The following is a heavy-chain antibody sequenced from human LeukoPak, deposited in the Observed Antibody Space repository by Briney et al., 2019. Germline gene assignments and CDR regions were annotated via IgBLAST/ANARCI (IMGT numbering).Heavy chain of an antibody. CDR3: ASLGPVGYYYGPYENWSDP. CDR1: GFTVSSNY. V-gene: IGHV3-66*01. CDR2: IYSGGST. D-gene: IGHD3-10*01. J-gene: IGHJ5*02. Sequence: GGSLRLSCAASGFTVSSNYMSWVRQAPGKGLEWVSVIYSGGSTYYADSVKGRFTISRDNSKNTLYLQMNSLRAEDTAVYYCASLGPVGYYYGPYENWSDPWGKGPLVTVSS.